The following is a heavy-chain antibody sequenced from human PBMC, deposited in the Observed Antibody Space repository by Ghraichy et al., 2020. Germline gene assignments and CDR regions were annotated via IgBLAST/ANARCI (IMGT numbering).Heavy chain of an antibody. D-gene: IGHD3-22*01. CDR3: ARDPLNYDSSGYTLGYFDY. CDR2: IYHSGST. V-gene: IGHV4-30-2*01. CDR1: GGSISSGGYS. J-gene: IGHJ4*02. Sequence: SLNISCAVSGGSISSGGYSWSWIRQPPGKGLEWIGYIYHSGSTYYNPSLKSRVTISVDRSKNQFSLKLSSVTAADTAVYYCARDPLNYDSSGYTLGYFDYWSQGTLVTVSS.